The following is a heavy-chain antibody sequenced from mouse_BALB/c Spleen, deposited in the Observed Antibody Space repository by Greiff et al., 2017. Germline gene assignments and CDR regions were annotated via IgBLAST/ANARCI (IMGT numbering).Heavy chain of an antibody. V-gene: IGHV3-8*02. Sequence: EVQRVESGPSLVKPSQTLSLTCSVTGDSITSCYWNWIRKFPGNKLEYMGYISYSGSTYYNPSLKSRISITRDTSKNQYYLQLNSVTTEDTATYYCAGSSYYYGSKNWYFDVWGAGTTVTVSS. D-gene: IGHD1-1*01. CDR3: AGSSYYYGSKNWYFDV. CDR1: GDSITSCY. CDR2: ISYSGST. J-gene: IGHJ1*01.